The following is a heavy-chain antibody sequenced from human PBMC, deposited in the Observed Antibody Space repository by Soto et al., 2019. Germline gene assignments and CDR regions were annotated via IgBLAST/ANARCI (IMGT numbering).Heavy chain of an antibody. CDR1: GFTFTSYA. Sequence: ASVKVSCKASGFTFTSYAISWVRQAPGQGLEWMGWISAYNDNTNYAQKLQGRVTMTTDTSTSTAYMELRSLRSDDTAVYYCARGWCGEFVSYFEKWGQGTLVTVSS. CDR3: ARGWCGEFVSYFEK. J-gene: IGHJ4*02. D-gene: IGHD2-8*02. CDR2: ISAYNDNT. V-gene: IGHV1-18*01.